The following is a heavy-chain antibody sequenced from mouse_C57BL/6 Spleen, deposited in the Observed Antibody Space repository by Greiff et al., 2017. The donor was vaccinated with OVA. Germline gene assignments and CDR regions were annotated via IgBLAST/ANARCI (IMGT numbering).Heavy chain of an antibody. CDR1: GFSFNTYA. Sequence: EVHLVESGGGLVQPKGSLKLSCAASGFSFNTYAMNWVRQAPGKGLEWVARIRSKSNNYATYYADSVKDRFTISRDDSESMLYLQMNNLKTEDTAMYYGVRQAYYYGSSTYYFDYWGQGTTLTVSS. J-gene: IGHJ2*01. CDR2: IRSKSNNYAT. D-gene: IGHD1-1*01. V-gene: IGHV10-1*01. CDR3: VRQAYYYGSSTYYFDY.